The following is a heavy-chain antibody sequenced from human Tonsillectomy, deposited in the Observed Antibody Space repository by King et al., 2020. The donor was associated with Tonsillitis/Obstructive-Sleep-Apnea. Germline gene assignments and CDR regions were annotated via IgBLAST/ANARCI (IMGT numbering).Heavy chain of an antibody. V-gene: IGHV3-23*04. CDR1: GFTFSSYA. D-gene: IGHD5-18*01. J-gene: IGHJ4*02. Sequence: VQLVESGGGLVQPGGSLRLSCAASGFTFSSYAMSWVRQAPGKGLEWVSGTSPSGGSTYYAVCVMGRFTISRDNSKNTLYLQVNSLRAEDTAVYYCANEVVHSWYSYGPPDYWGQGTLVTVSS. CDR2: TSPSGGST. CDR3: ANEVVHSWYSYGPPDY.